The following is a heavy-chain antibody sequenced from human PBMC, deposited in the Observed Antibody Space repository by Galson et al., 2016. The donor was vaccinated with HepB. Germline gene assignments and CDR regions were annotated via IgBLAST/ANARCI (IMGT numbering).Heavy chain of an antibody. V-gene: IGHV3-23*01. CDR2: LSGSGDVT. CDR3: AKSGVWGTHRSPDY. Sequence: SLRLSCAASGFTFSHAWMSWVRQAPGKGLGWVSSLSGSGDVTHHADSVKGRFTISRDNSKNTLYLQMNSLRAEDTALYYCAKSGVWGTHRSPDYWGQGTLVTVSS. CDR1: GFTFSHAW. D-gene: IGHD3-16*02. J-gene: IGHJ4*02.